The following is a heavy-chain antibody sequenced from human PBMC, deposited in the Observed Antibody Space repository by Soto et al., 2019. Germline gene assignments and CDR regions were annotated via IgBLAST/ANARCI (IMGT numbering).Heavy chain of an antibody. CDR1: GYTFTASG. CDR2: TSIYNGHT. Sequence: ASVKVSCKASGYTFTASGISWVRQAPGQGLEWMGWTSIYNGHTEYSPKFLGRVVMTTDTSADTAYLELRSLRPDDAALYYCARWDDYGASDQYPFDHCGHGTLVTVS. D-gene: IGHD4-17*01. V-gene: IGHV1-18*01. J-gene: IGHJ4*01. CDR3: ARWDDYGASDQYPFDH.